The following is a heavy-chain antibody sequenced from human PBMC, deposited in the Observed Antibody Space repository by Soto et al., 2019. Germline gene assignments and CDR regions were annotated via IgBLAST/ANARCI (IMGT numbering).Heavy chain of an antibody. CDR1: GGSISSYY. J-gene: IGHJ4*02. V-gene: IGHV4-59*01. CDR2: IYYSGST. D-gene: IGHD6-6*01. CDR3: AREYIAARSELYYFDY. Sequence: SETLSLTRTVSGGSISSYYWSWIRQPPGKGLEWIGYIYYSGSTNYNPSLKSRVTVSVDTSKNQFSLKLSSVTAADTAVYYCAREYIAARSELYYFDYWGQGTLVTVSS.